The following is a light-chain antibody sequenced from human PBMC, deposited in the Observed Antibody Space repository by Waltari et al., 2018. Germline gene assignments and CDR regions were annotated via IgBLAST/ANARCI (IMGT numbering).Light chain of an antibody. J-gene: IGLJ3*02. CDR2: EDD. CDR3: QSYDASVM. V-gene: IGLV6-57*03. Sequence: FMLTQPHSVSESPGKTVSISCTRSSGSIARNYVQWYQQRPGSAPTIVIYEDDQRPSGFPDRFSGSIDSSSNPDSLTISGLETEDEGDYCCQSYDASVMFGGGTRLAVL. CDR1: SGSIARNY.